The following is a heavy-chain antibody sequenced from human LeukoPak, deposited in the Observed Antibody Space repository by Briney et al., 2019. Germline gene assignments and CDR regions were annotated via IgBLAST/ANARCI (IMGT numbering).Heavy chain of an antibody. V-gene: IGHV3-74*03. CDR3: ARDQRVTGRPDIDY. CDR2: ISSDGSST. D-gene: IGHD6-6*01. Sequence: GGSLRLSCAASGFTFRNHWMHWVRQTPGKGLVWVSRISSDGSSTTYADSVKGRFTISRDNAKNTLYLQMNNLRAEDTAMYYCARDQRVTGRPDIDYWGQGTLVIASS. CDR1: GFTFRNHW. J-gene: IGHJ4*02.